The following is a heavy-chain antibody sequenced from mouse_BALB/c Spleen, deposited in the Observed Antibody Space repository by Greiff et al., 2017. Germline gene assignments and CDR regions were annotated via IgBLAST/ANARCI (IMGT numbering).Heavy chain of an antibody. V-gene: IGHV3-2*02. J-gene: IGHJ2*01. CDR1: GYSITSDYA. CDR2: ISYSGST. Sequence: VQLKESGPGLVKPSQSLSLTCTVTGYSITSDYAWNWIRQFPGNKLEWMGYISYSGSTSYNPSLKSRISITRDTSKNQFFLQLNSVTTEDTATYYCAREGVYYFDYWGQGTTLTVSS. CDR3: AREGVYYFDY.